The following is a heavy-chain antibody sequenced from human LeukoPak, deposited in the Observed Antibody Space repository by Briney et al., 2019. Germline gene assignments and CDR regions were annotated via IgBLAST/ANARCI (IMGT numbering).Heavy chain of an antibody. CDR3: ARVNVAAAGFGLFAYNSYAVDY. CDR1: RFTFSSYS. Sequence: KPGGSLRLSCAASRFTFSSYSMNWVRQAPGKGLEWVSSISSSSSYIYYADSVKGRFTISRDNAKNSLYLQMNSLRAEDTAVYYCARVNVAAAGFGLFAYNSYAVDYWGQGTLVTVSS. CDR2: ISSSSSYI. J-gene: IGHJ4*02. V-gene: IGHV3-21*01. D-gene: IGHD6-13*01.